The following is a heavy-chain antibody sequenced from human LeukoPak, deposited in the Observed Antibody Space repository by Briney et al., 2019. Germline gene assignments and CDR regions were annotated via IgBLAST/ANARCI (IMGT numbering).Heavy chain of an antibody. CDR1: GYTFTGYY. V-gene: IGHV1-2*02. CDR3: ARDGLEATGMDV. Sequence: GASVKVSCKASGYTFTGYYMXXVRQXXGXXXXXMGWINPNSGGTNYAQKFQGRVTMTRDTSISTAYMELSRLRSDDTAVYYCARDGLEATGMDVWGQGTTVTVSS. CDR2: INPNSGGT. J-gene: IGHJ6*02. D-gene: IGHD1-1*01.